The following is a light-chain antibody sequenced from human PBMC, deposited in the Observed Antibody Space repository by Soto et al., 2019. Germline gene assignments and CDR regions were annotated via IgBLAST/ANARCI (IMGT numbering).Light chain of an antibody. CDR3: SSYTSSNTQV. CDR1: SSDVGGYNY. V-gene: IGLV2-14*01. J-gene: IGLJ3*02. Sequence: QSVLTQPASVSGSPGQSITISCTGTSSDVGGYNYVSWYQQHPGKVPKLMIYEVNNRPSGVSDRFSGSKSGNTASLTISGLQAEDEADYYCSSYTSSNTQVLGGGTKVTVL. CDR2: EVN.